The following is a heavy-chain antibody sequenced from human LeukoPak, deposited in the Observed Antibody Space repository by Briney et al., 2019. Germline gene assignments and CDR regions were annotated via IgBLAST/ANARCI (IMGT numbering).Heavy chain of an antibody. CDR1: GFTFSSYA. Sequence: PGRSLRLSCAASGFTFSSYAMHWVRQAPGKGLEWVAVISYDGSNKYYADSVKGRFTISRDNSKNTLYLQMNSLRAEDTAVYYCARVGLLLFWHFDYWGQGTLVTVSS. D-gene: IGHD3-22*01. CDR3: ARVGLLLFWHFDY. J-gene: IGHJ4*02. CDR2: ISYDGSNK. V-gene: IGHV3-30*04.